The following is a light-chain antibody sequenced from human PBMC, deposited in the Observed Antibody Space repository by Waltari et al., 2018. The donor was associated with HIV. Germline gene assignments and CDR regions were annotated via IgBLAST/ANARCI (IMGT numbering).Light chain of an antibody. Sequence: QSVLTQPPSASGPPGQRVPISCSGRTSNIARNTVNCYQQPPGTAPKLLIYNNNQRPSGVSDRFSGSKSGTSAALAISGLQSEDEADYYCAAWDDSLNAHVLFGGGTKLTVL. V-gene: IGLV1-44*01. CDR2: NNN. CDR1: TSNIARNT. CDR3: AAWDDSLNAHVL. J-gene: IGLJ2*01.